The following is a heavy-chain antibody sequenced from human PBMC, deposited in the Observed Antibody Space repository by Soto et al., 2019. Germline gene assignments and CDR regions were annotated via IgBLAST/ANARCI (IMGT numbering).Heavy chain of an antibody. V-gene: IGHV6-1*01. CDR2: TYYRSKWYN. CDR3: ARVGGYSSSPIFDY. Sequence: SQTLSLTCAISGDSVSSNSAAWNWIRQSPSRGLEWLGRTYYRSKWYNDYAVSVKSRITINPDTSKNQFSLQLNSVSPEDTAVYYCARVGGYSSSPIFDYWGQGTLVTVSS. CDR1: GDSVSSNSAA. D-gene: IGHD6-6*01. J-gene: IGHJ4*02.